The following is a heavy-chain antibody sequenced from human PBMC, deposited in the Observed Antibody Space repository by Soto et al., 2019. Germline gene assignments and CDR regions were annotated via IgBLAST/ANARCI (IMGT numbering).Heavy chain of an antibody. CDR3: ARESEDLTSNFDY. Sequence: SLRLSCAASGFTFTRYSMNWVRQAPGKGLEWVSSISSTTNYIYYGDSMKGRFTISRDNAKNSLYLEMNSLRAEDTAVYYCARESEDLTSNFDYWGHGTLVTVSS. J-gene: IGHJ4*01. CDR1: GFTFTRYS. V-gene: IGHV3-21*06. CDR2: ISSTTNYI.